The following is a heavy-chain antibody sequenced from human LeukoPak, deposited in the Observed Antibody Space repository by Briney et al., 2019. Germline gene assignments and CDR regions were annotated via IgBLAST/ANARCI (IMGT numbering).Heavy chain of an antibody. CDR1: GGSFSGYY. Sequence: SETLSLTCAVYGGSFSGYYWGWIRQPPGKGLEWIGEINHSGSTNYNPSLKSRVTISVDTSKNQFSLKLNSVTAADTAVYYCARVTRALRHFDYWGQGTLVTVSS. V-gene: IGHV4-34*01. CDR2: INHSGST. J-gene: IGHJ4*02. CDR3: ARVTRALRHFDY. D-gene: IGHD1-26*01.